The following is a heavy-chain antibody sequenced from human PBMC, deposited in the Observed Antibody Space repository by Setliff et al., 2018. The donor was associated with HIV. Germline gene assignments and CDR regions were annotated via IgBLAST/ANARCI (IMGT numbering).Heavy chain of an antibody. CDR1: GFTFSNYA. CDR3: ATDCAVVGGTGSLDS. D-gene: IGHD1-26*01. V-gene: IGHV3-23*01. Sequence: PGGSLRLSCAASGFTFSNYAMSWVRQAPGKGLEWVSGISGSAGTTYYADSVKGRFTISRDNSKNTLYLQMNSLRAEETAVYYCATDCAVVGGTGSLDSWGQGTLVTVSS. J-gene: IGHJ4*02. CDR2: ISGSAGTT.